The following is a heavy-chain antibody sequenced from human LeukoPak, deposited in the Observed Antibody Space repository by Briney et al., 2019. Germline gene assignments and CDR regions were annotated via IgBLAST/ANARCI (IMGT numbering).Heavy chain of an antibody. D-gene: IGHD3-3*01. CDR2: ISVYNGNT. CDR3: ARYSGVVAPGYGMDA. V-gene: IGHV1-18*01. CDR1: GDTFTTLG. J-gene: IGHJ6*02. Sequence: ASVKVSCKASGDTFTTLGISWVRQAPGQGLEWMGWISVYNGNTDYAQKFQGRVTMTTDTSTSTAYMELRSLRSDDTAVYYCARYSGVVAPGYGMDAWGQGTTVTVSS.